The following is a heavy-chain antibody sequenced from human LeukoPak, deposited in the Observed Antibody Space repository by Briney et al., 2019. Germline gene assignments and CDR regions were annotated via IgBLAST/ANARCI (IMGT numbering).Heavy chain of an antibody. CDR1: GFTFSDYY. Sequence: GGSLRLSCAASGFTFSDYYMSWIRQAPGKGLEWVSYISSSGSTTYYADSVKGRFTISRDNAKNSLYLQMNSLRAEDTAVYYCARDWSATLYAFDIWDQGTMVTVSS. CDR2: ISSSGSTT. V-gene: IGHV3-11*01. D-gene: IGHD2-2*02. CDR3: ARDWSATLYAFDI. J-gene: IGHJ3*02.